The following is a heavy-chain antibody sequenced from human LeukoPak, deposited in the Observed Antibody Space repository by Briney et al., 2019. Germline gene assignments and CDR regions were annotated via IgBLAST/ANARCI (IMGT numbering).Heavy chain of an antibody. CDR1: GGSISSSSYY. Sequence: SETLSLTCTVSGGSISSSSYYWGWIRQPPGKGLEWIGNIYYDGSTYYNPSLKSRVTISVDTSKNHFSLKLSSVTAADTAVYYCARDTGIYPHYAFDIWGQGTMVTVSS. D-gene: IGHD1-1*01. V-gene: IGHV4-39*07. CDR2: IYYDGST. J-gene: IGHJ3*02. CDR3: ARDTGIYPHYAFDI.